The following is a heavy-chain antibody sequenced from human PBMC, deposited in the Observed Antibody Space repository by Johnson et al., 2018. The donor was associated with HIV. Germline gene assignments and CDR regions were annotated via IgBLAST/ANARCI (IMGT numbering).Heavy chain of an antibody. CDR2: IKQDG. Sequence: VQLVESGGGSVQRGGSLSLSCAASGFTFSSYWMNWVRQAPGKGLEWVANIKQDGYADSVKGRFTIFRDNAKNSLYIQMSGLREEDTALYYCARHAGGDFTYGLFQHWGRGTLVTVSS. V-gene: IGHV3-7*01. D-gene: IGHD4-17*01. CDR1: GFTFSSYW. CDR3: ARHAGGDFTYGLFQH. J-gene: IGHJ1*01.